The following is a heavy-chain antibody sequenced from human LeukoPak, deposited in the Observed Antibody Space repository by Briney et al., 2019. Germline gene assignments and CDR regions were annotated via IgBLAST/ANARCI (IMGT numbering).Heavy chain of an antibody. D-gene: IGHD3-10*01. CDR2: IYYSGST. CDR3: ARLGSGRTHYYYYMDV. Sequence: SSETLSLTCTVSGGSISSSSYYGGWIRQPPGKGLEWIGSIYYSGSTYYNPSPKSRVTISVDTSKNQFSLKLSSVPAADTAVYYCARLGSGRTHYYYYMDVWGKGTTVTVSS. J-gene: IGHJ6*03. V-gene: IGHV4-39*01. CDR1: GGSISSSSYY.